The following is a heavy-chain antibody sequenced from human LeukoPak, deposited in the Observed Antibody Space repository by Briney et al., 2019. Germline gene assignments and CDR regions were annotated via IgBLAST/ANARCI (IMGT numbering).Heavy chain of an antibody. CDR2: IRNEGRNK. D-gene: IGHD2-21*02. V-gene: IGHV3-33*01. CDR1: AFTFSSDC. Sequence: PGGSLRLSCAAAAFTFSSDCMHWVRQAPGKWRGWVAVIRNEGRNKYYADSGKGRFTISRHNSQNPLHMHMHSLRAADKAVYYRASDTYCGGDWYSGEENDAFDIWGQGTMVPVPS. CDR3: ASDTYCGGDWYSGEENDAFDI. J-gene: IGHJ3*02.